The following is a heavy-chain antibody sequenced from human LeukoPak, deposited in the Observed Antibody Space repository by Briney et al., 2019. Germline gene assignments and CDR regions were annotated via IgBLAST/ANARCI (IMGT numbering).Heavy chain of an antibody. CDR2: ISWNSGSI. D-gene: IGHD6-19*01. CDR1: GFTFDDYA. CDR3: ARENDSGWSGPFDY. V-gene: IGHV3-9*01. J-gene: IGHJ4*02. Sequence: SLGLSCAASGFTFDDYAMHWVRQAPGKGLEWVSGISWNSGSIGYADSVKGRFTISRDNAKNSLYLQMNSLRAEDTAVYYCARENDSGWSGPFDYWGQGTLVTVSS.